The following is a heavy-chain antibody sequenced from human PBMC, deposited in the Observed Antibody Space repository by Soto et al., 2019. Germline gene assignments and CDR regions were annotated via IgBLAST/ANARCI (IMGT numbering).Heavy chain of an antibody. D-gene: IGHD2-15*01. Sequence: GGSLRLSCAASGFTFSSYGMHWVRQAPGKGLEWVAVIWYDGSNKYYADSVKGRFTISRDNSKNTLYLQMNSLRAEDTAVYYCAREWWSLSYGMDVWGQGTTVTVSS. J-gene: IGHJ6*02. CDR1: GFTFSSYG. CDR3: AREWWSLSYGMDV. CDR2: IWYDGSNK. V-gene: IGHV3-33*01.